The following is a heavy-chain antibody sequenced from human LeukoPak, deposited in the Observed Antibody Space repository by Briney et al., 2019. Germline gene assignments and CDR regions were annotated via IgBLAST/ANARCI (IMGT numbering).Heavy chain of an antibody. CDR2: IYPGDSDT. V-gene: IGHV5-51*01. Sequence: GESLKISCKGSGYSFTNYWIGWVRQMPGKGLEWMGIIYPGDSDTKYSPSFQGQVTISADKSISTAYLQWSSLKAPDTAMYYCARHRGYSYGYGDFWGQGTLVTVSS. CDR1: GYSFTNYW. D-gene: IGHD5-18*01. CDR3: ARHRGYSYGYGDF. J-gene: IGHJ4*02.